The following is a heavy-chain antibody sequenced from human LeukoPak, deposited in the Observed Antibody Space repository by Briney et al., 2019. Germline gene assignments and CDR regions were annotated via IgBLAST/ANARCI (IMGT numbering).Heavy chain of an antibody. CDR3: ARDRYSSGWYSRGWTNYYYYYMDV. Sequence: ASVKVSCKASGYTFTGYYMHWVRQAPGQGLEWMGWINPNSGGTNYAQKFQGRVTMTRDTSTSTAYMELRSLRSDATAVYYCARDRYSSGWYSRGWTNYYYYYMDVWGKGTTVTISS. D-gene: IGHD6-19*01. CDR2: INPNSGGT. CDR1: GYTFTGYY. V-gene: IGHV1-2*02. J-gene: IGHJ6*03.